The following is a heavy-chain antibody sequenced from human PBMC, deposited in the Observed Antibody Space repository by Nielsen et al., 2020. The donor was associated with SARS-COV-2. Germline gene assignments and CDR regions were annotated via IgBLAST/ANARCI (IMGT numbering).Heavy chain of an antibody. V-gene: IGHV4-59*01. CDR1: GGSISSYY. Sequence: SETLSLTCTVSGGSISSYYWSWIRQPPGKGLEWIGYIYYSGSTNYNPSPKSRVTISEDTSKNQFSLKLSSVTAADTAVYYCARDHCSSTSCYNWFDPWGQGTLVTVSS. J-gene: IGHJ5*02. D-gene: IGHD2-2*01. CDR3: ARDHCSSTSCYNWFDP. CDR2: IYYSGST.